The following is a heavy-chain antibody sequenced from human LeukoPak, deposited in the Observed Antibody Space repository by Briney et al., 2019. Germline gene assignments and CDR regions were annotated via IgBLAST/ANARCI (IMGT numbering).Heavy chain of an antibody. V-gene: IGHV3-23*01. Sequence: GGSLRLSCTASGFTFSSYTMSWVRQAPGKGLKWVSTITTGGPNTYYADSVKGRFTVSRDDSKNTLYLQMNSLRAEDTAVYYCARGNGSGSYYTNYFDYWGQGTLVTVSS. CDR1: GFTFSSYT. CDR3: ARGNGSGSYYTNYFDY. CDR2: ITTGGPNT. D-gene: IGHD3-10*01. J-gene: IGHJ4*02.